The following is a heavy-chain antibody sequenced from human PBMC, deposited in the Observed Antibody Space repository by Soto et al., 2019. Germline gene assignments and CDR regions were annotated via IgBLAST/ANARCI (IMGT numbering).Heavy chain of an antibody. CDR2: ILSKNDGETT. CDR1: GFSFSESW. D-gene: IGHD3-16*02. V-gene: IGHV3-15*01. J-gene: IGHJ4*02. CDR3: TTYDYISGIYRYRGAY. Sequence: EVQLVESGGGLVTPGGSVRLSCAASGFSFSESWMGWVRQAPGKGLEWVGRILSKNDGETTDYAAPVKGRVTISRDDSTNKVYLQMDSLRTEDTAVYYCTTYDYISGIYRYRGAYWGQGTLVTVSS.